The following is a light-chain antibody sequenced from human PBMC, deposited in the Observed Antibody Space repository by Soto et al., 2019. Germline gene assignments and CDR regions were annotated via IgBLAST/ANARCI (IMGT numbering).Light chain of an antibody. J-gene: IGKJ2*01. V-gene: IGKV3-11*01. CDR1: QSVSNY. CDR3: QLRSNWPPLYT. CDR2: DAS. Sequence: EIVLTQSPATLSLSPGERATLSCRASQSVSNYLAWYQQKPGQAPRLLISDASNRATGIPARFSGSGSGTDFTLTISSLEPEDFAVYYCQLRSNWPPLYTFGQGTKXXIK.